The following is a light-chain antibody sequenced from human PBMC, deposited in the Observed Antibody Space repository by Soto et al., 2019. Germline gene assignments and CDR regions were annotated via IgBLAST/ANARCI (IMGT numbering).Light chain of an antibody. V-gene: IGKV3-11*01. Sequence: EIVLTQSPATLSLSPGERATLSCRASQSIGSYLAWYQHKPGQPPRLLIYRASNRATGIPARFSGSGSGTDFTLTISSLEPEDFAVYYCQQRADWRTFGQGTKLEIK. J-gene: IGKJ2*01. CDR3: QQRADWRT. CDR2: RAS. CDR1: QSIGSY.